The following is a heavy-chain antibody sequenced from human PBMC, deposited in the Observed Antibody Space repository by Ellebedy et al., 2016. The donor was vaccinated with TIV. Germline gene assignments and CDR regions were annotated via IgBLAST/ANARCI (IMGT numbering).Heavy chain of an antibody. Sequence: LRLXXTVSGGSISSGDYYWSWIRQPPGKGLEWIGYIYYSGSTYYNPSLKSRVTISVDTSKNQFSLKLSSVTAADTAVYYCARVPRKAIFGVVITYAFDIWGQGTMVTVSS. CDR3: ARVPRKAIFGVVITYAFDI. D-gene: IGHD3-3*01. CDR2: IYYSGST. CDR1: GGSISSGDYY. J-gene: IGHJ3*02. V-gene: IGHV4-30-4*01.